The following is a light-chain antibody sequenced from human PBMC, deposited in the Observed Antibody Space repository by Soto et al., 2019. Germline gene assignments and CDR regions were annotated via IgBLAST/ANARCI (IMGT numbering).Light chain of an antibody. CDR3: QQYKDWRT. J-gene: IGKJ1*01. Sequence: IVMMQSPATLSVSPGERSTLSCRASQSMDNKFAWYQQRPCQAPRLLIHGASIRATGIPARLSGSGSGTEFTLTISGLQSEDFGVYYCQQYKDWRTFGQGTKVDIK. V-gene: IGKV3-15*01. CDR1: QSMDNK. CDR2: GAS.